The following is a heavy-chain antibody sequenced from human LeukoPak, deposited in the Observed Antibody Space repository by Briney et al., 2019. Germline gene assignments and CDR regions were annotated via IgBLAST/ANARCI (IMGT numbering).Heavy chain of an antibody. CDR2: INPNSGGT. J-gene: IGHJ3*02. Sequence: ASVKVSCKASGYTFTGYYMHWVRQAPGQGLEWMRWINPNSGGTNYAQKFQGRVTMTRDTSIGTAYMELSRLRSDDTAVYYCARGGWELQDAFDIWGQGTMVTVSS. CDR1: GYTFTGYY. V-gene: IGHV1-2*02. D-gene: IGHD1-26*01. CDR3: ARGGWELQDAFDI.